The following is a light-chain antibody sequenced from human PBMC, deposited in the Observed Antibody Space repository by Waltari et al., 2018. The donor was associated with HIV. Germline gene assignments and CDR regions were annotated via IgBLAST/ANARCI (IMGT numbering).Light chain of an antibody. J-gene: IGLJ2*01. CDR3: QVWDSSSDHVV. Sequence: SYVLTQPPSVSVTPGQTARITCGGYNIGTKSVHWYQQKPGQAPVLVVYDDSDRPSGIPERFSGSNSGNTATLTISRVEAGEEADYYCQVWDSSSDHVVFGGGTKLTVL. CDR2: DDS. CDR1: NIGTKS. V-gene: IGLV3-21*02.